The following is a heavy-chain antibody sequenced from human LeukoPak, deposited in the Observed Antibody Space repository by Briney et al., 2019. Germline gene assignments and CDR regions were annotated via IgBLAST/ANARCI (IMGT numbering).Heavy chain of an antibody. CDR2: IQNDGSNE. CDR1: GFTFSSYG. CDR3: AKDSAFYYIDV. Sequence: GGSLRLSCAASGFTFSSYGMHWVRQAPGKGLEWVAYIQNDGSNEQYADSVKGRFSISRDSSKNILYLQMNSLRAEDTAVYYCAKDSAFYYIDVWGKGTTVIISS. D-gene: IGHD3-10*01. J-gene: IGHJ6*03. V-gene: IGHV3-30*02.